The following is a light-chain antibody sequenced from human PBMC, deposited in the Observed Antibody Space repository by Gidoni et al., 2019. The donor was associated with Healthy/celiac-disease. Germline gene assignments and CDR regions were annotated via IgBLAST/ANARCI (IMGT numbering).Light chain of an antibody. CDR2: GAS. CDR1: QSVSSSY. V-gene: IGKV3D-7*01. J-gene: IGKJ1*01. CDR3: QQDYNLPPGT. Sequence: PGERVTLSCRASQSVSSSYLTWYQQKPGQAPRLLIYGASTRATGIPARFSGSGSGTDFTLTISSLQPEDFAVYYCQQDYNLPPGTFXQXTKVEIK.